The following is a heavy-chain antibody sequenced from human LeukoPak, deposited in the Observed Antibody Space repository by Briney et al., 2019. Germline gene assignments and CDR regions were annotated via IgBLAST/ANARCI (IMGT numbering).Heavy chain of an antibody. CDR2: ISWDGGST. J-gene: IGHJ4*02. V-gene: IGHV3-43*01. Sequence: GGSLRLSCAASGFIFDDYTMHWDSHAPGKGLEWVPLISWDGGSTYYGDSVKGRCTSARDNSKNSLYLQMNSLRTEDTALYYCAKDPAPGYYGSGSGPDYWGQGTLVTVSS. CDR3: AKDPAPGYYGSGSGPDY. D-gene: IGHD3-10*01. CDR1: GFIFDDYT.